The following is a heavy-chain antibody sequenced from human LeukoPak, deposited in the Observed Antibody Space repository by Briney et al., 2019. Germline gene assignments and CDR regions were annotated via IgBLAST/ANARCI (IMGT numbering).Heavy chain of an antibody. D-gene: IGHD1-1*01. CDR3: ARANLRIQLRRLDP. CDR1: GYTFTSYD. CDR2: MNPNSGNT. Sequence: WASVKVSCKASGYTFTSYDINWVRQATGQGLEWMGWMNPNSGNTSYAQKFQGRVTMTTDTSTSTAYMDLRSLRSDDTAVYYCARANLRIQLRRLDPWGQGTLVTVSS. V-gene: IGHV1-8*02. J-gene: IGHJ5*02.